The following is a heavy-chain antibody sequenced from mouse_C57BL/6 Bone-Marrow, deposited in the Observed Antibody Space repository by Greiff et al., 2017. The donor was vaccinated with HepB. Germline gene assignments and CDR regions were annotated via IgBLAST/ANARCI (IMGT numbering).Heavy chain of an antibody. CDR2: INYDGSST. CDR1: GFTFSDYY. J-gene: IGHJ1*03. Sequence: EVKLMESEGGLVQPGSSMKLSCTASGFTFSDYYMAWVRQVPEKGLEWVANINYDGSSTYYLDSLKSRFIISRDNAKNILYLQMSSLKSEDTATYYCARAPLYYGSRDWYFDVWGTGTTVTVSS. CDR3: ARAPLYYGSRDWYFDV. V-gene: IGHV5-16*01. D-gene: IGHD1-1*01.